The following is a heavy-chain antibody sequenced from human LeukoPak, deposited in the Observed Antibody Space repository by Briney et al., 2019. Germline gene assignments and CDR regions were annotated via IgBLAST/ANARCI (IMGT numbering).Heavy chain of an antibody. CDR3: ARDVGYAVY. CDR2: INSASSYI. Sequence: PGESLRLSCAASGFTFSSYTMNWVRQAPGKGLEWVSSINSASSYINYADSVKGRFTISRDNAKNSLYLQMSSLRAEDTAVYYCARDVGYAVYWGQGTLVTVSS. CDR1: GFTFSSYT. D-gene: IGHD5-12*01. J-gene: IGHJ4*02. V-gene: IGHV3-21*01.